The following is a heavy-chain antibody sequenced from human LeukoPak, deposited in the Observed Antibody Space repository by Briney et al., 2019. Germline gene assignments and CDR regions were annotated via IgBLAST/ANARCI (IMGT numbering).Heavy chain of an antibody. D-gene: IGHD6-19*01. J-gene: IGHJ4*02. Sequence: ASVKVSCKASGYSFTNYYIHWVRQAPGQGPEWMGIINPSGGGTTYAPKFQGRVTVTKDTSTSTVYMVLSRLGSADTALYYCARETDIAVAANYFDYWGQGTLVTVSS. CDR3: ARETDIAVAANYFDY. CDR1: GYSFTNYY. CDR2: INPSGGGT. V-gene: IGHV1-46*01.